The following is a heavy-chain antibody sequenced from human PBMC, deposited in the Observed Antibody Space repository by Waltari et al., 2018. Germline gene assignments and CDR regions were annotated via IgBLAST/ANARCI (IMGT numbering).Heavy chain of an antibody. CDR3: ARGSSYSSSSGGFEY. D-gene: IGHD6-6*01. V-gene: IGHV1-2*02. CDR2: INPNSGST. Sequence: QVQLVQSGAEVKKPGASVKVACKASGYTFSDYYSHGVRQAPVQGLEWMEWINPNSGSTHCTQKFQGRVTLTRDTSINTASMELSRLSSDDMATYYCARGSSYSSSSGGFEYWGPGTLVTVSS. J-gene: IGHJ4*02. CDR1: GYTFSDYY.